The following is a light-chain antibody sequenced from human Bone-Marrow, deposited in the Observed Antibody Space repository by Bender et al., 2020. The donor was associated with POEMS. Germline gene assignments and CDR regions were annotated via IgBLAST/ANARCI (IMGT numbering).Light chain of an antibody. CDR2: EVS. J-gene: IGLJ2*01. CDR1: SSDVGGHNY. CDR3: CSYAGSNSLV. Sequence: QSALTQPASVSGSPGQSITISCTGTSSDVGGHNYVSWYQQHPGKAPKPLIYEVSKRPSGVSNRFSGSKSGNTASLTISWRQAEDEADYHCCSYAGSNSLVFGGGTKLTVL. V-gene: IGLV2-23*02.